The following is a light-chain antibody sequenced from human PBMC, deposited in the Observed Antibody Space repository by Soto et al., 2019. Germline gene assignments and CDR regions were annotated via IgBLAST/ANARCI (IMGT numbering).Light chain of an antibody. V-gene: IGKV1-6*01. J-gene: IGKJ1*01. Sequence: AIQMTQSPSSLSASVGDRVTITCRASQDIGNALGWFQQTPGKAPKLLIYAASTLQSGVPSRFSGSATGTDFTLTISSLQPEDFATYYCLQDFNYIWTFRQGTRVE. CDR2: AAS. CDR3: LQDFNYIWT. CDR1: QDIGNA.